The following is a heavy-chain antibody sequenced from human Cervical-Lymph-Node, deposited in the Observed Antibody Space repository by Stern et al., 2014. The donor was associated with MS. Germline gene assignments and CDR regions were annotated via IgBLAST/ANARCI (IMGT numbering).Heavy chain of an antibody. CDR2: IVPILGTS. J-gene: IGHJ5*02. V-gene: IGHV1-69*01. CDR3: ARRLGSHESGWFDP. D-gene: IGHD1-26*01. Sequence: VPLEESGAEVKKPGSSVKVSCQASGGTLISYPISWVRQAPGQGLALLGGIVPILGTSNYAQKFKSRVTITAEESTTTIYMELRSLKSEDTAVYYCARRLGSHESGWFDPWGQGTLVTVSS. CDR1: GGTLISYP.